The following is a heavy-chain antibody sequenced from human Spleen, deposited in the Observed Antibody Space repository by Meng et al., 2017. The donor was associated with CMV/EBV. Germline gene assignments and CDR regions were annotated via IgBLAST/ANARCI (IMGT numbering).Heavy chain of an antibody. J-gene: IGHJ6*02. Sequence: GESLKISCAASGFTFSSYSMNWVRQAPGKGLEWVSSISSSSSYIYYADSVKGRFTISRDNAKNSLYLQMNSLRAEDTAVYYCATPLPRKTETWDMDVWGQGTTVTVSS. CDR3: ATPLPRKTETWDMDV. V-gene: IGHV3-21*01. CDR2: ISSSSSYI. CDR1: GFTFSSYS. D-gene: IGHD1-26*01.